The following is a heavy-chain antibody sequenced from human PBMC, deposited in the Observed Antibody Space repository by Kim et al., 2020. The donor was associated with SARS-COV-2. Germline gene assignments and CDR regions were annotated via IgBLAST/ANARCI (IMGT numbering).Heavy chain of an antibody. CDR2: TYYSGNT. D-gene: IGHD6-19*01. J-gene: IGHJ6*01. CDR3: ASPQRYSSGGYGAFYY. Sequence: SETMSLTCTVSGGSLSSSSYYWGWIRQPPGKGLEWIGTTYYSGNTYYNPSRKSRVTISVDTSKNQFSLKLGAVAAADTAVYYCASPQRYSSGGYGAFYY. V-gene: IGHV4-39*01. CDR1: GGSLSSSSYY.